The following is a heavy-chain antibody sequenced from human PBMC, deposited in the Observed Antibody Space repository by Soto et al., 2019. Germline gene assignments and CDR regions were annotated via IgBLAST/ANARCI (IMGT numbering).Heavy chain of an antibody. CDR1: GFTVSSNY. Sequence: EVQLVESGGGLVQPGGSLRLSCAASGFTVSSNYMSWVRQAPGKGLEWVSVIYSGGSTYYADSVKGRFTISRDNSKNTLYLQTNSLRAEDTAVYYCSAEPLTLCGVAPNVDYWGQGTLVTVSS. J-gene: IGHJ4*02. CDR2: IYSGGST. D-gene: IGHD3-3*01. CDR3: SAEPLTLCGVAPNVDY. V-gene: IGHV3-66*01.